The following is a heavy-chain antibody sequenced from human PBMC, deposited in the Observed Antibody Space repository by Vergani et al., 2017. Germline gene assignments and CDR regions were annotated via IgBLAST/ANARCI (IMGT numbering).Heavy chain of an antibody. D-gene: IGHD2-15*01. CDR1: GGSISSGDYY. Sequence: QVQLQESGPGLVKPSQTLSLTCTVSGGSISSGDYYWSWIRQPPGKGLEWIGYIYTSGSTNYNPSLKSRVTISVDTSKNQFSLKLSSVTAADTAVYYCARHFGYCSGGSCFTTAAEYFQHWGQGTLVTVSS. J-gene: IGHJ1*01. CDR2: IYTSGST. CDR3: ARHFGYCSGGSCFTTAAEYFQH. V-gene: IGHV4-30-4*08.